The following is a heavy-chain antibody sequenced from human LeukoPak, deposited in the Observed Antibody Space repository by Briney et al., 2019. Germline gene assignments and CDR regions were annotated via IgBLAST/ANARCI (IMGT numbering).Heavy chain of an antibody. CDR3: ARDMIFGVVIRYHFDY. CDR1: GYTFADYY. CDR2: INPSSGDT. V-gene: IGHV1-2*02. D-gene: IGHD3/OR15-3a*01. J-gene: IGHJ4*02. Sequence: ASVKVSCRASGYTFADYYMHWVRQAPGQGLEWMGWINPSSGDTKYAQKFQGRVTMTRDTSISTAYMELSRLRSDDTAVYYCARDMIFGVVIRYHFDYWGQGTLVTVSS.